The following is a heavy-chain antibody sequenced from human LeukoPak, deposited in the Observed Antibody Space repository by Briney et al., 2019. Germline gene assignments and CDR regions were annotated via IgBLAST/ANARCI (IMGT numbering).Heavy chain of an antibody. CDR2: ISAYNGNT. D-gene: IGHD2-15*01. CDR1: GYTFTSYG. Sequence: ASVKVSCKASGYTFTSYGSSWVRQAPGQGLEWMGWISAYNGNTNYAQKLQRRLTMTTDTSTSTAYMELRSLRSDDTAVYYCARSDSYTWFDPWGQGTLVTVSS. V-gene: IGHV1-18*01. CDR3: ARSDSYTWFDP. J-gene: IGHJ5*02.